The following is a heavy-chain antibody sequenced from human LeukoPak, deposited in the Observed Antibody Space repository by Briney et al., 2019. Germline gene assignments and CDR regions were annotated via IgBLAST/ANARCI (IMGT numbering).Heavy chain of an antibody. D-gene: IGHD4-23*01. CDR2: MNPNSGNT. V-gene: IGHV1-8*01. CDR3: ARVHYGGNVDAFDI. J-gene: IGHJ3*02. Sequence: ASVKVSCKASGYTFTSYDINWVRQATGQGLEWMGWMNPNSGNTGYAQKFQGRVTMTRNTSISTAYMKLSSLRSEDTAVYYCARVHYGGNVDAFDIWGQGTMVTVSS. CDR1: GYTFTSYD.